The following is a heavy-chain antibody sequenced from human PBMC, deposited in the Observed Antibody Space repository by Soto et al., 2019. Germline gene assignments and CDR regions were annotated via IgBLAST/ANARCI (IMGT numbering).Heavy chain of an antibody. Sequence: QVQLQESGPGLVKPSETLSLTCILSGGSISGYYWSWIRQPPGKGLGWIGDVYFSGSTNYNPSLKSRVTLSVDTSKNRFSMKMHSVTAADTAVYYCARRVGGPTFSYGMDVWGQGTTVTVSS. CDR3: ARRVGGPTFSYGMDV. V-gene: IGHV4-59*08. CDR2: VYFSGST. J-gene: IGHJ6*02. CDR1: GGSISGYY. D-gene: IGHD3-16*01.